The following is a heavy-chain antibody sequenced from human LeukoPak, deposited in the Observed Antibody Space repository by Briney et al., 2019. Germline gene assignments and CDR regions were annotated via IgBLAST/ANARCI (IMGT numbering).Heavy chain of an antibody. V-gene: IGHV3-23*01. CDR3: AKDRSSSSWFDGNDI. Sequence: GGSLRLSCTASGFIFSTCAMSWVRQAPGKGLEWVSVISGSGGTTYYADSVKGRFTISRDNSKNTLSLQMHSLRAEDTAVYYCAKDRSSSSWFDGNDIWGQGTMVTVSS. D-gene: IGHD6-13*01. J-gene: IGHJ3*02. CDR1: GFIFSTCA. CDR2: ISGSGGTT.